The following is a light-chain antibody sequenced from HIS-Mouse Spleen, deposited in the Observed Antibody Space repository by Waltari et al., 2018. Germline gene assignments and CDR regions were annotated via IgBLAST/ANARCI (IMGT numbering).Light chain of an antibody. J-gene: IGLJ2*01. CDR2: VFS. CDR3: SSYTSSSFNVV. CDR1: SSDVGCYNY. V-gene: IGLV2-14*03. Sequence: QSALTQPASVSGSPGQSITISCPGTSSDVGCYNYVSWYQHHPVKAPKLMIYVFSNRPSGVSNPFSCSKSGNTASLTISGLQAEDEADYYCSSYTSSSFNVVFGGGTKLTVL.